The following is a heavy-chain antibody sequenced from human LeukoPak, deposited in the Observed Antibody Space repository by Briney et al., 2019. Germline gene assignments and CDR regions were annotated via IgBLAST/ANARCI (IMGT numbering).Heavy chain of an antibody. D-gene: IGHD5-12*01. CDR1: GFTFSSYG. CDR2: ISYDGSNK. CDR3: AKDNPFSGYDGRDY. Sequence: GRSLRLSCAASGFTFSSYGMHWVRQAPGKGLEWVAIISYDGSNKYYADSVKGRFTISRDNSKNTLYLQMHSLRAEDTAVYYCAKDNPFSGYDGRDYWGQGTLVAVSS. J-gene: IGHJ4*02. V-gene: IGHV3-30*18.